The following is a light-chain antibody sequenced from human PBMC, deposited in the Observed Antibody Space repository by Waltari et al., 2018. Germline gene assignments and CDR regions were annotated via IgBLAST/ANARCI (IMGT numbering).Light chain of an antibody. CDR2: EVT. Sequence: QSALTQPPSASGSPGQSVTISCTGTSSDVGGYNFVAWYQHHPGKAPKLLIYEVTRRPSGVPDLFSGSKSGDTASLTVSGLQAEDEADYYCSSYADNNILIFGGGTKLTVL. V-gene: IGLV2-8*01. J-gene: IGLJ2*01. CDR3: SSYADNNILI. CDR1: SSDVGGYNF.